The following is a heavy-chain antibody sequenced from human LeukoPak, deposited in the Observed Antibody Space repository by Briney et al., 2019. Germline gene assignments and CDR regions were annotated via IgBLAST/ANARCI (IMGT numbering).Heavy chain of an antibody. J-gene: IGHJ4*02. Sequence: GGSLRLSCAASGFTFTTYWMSWIRQAPGKGLEWAANINQDGTEKFYVDSVKGRFTISRDNAKNSLYLQMNSLRAEDTAVYYCARDGDYVWGSYRASFDYWGRGTLVTVSS. V-gene: IGHV3-7*01. CDR2: INQDGTEK. CDR1: GFTFTTYW. CDR3: ARDGDYVWGSYRASFDY. D-gene: IGHD3-16*02.